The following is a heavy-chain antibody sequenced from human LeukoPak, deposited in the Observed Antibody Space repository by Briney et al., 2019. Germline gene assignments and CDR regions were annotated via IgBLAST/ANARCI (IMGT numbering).Heavy chain of an antibody. D-gene: IGHD3-16*01. CDR2: IYHNEST. CDR3: ARLYWGLGAFDI. J-gene: IGHJ3*02. Sequence: SETLSLTCAVSGYSITTGYHWAWIRQTPGKGLEWFGSIYHNESTYYNPSLKSRVTMSVDTSKNHFSLKLSSVTAADTAVHYCARLYWGLGAFDIWGQGTMVTVSS. CDR1: GYSITTGYH. V-gene: IGHV4-38-2*01.